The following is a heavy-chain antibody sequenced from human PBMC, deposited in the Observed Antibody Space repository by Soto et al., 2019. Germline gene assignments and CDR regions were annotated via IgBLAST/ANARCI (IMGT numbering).Heavy chain of an antibody. D-gene: IGHD6-19*01. J-gene: IGHJ4*02. V-gene: IGHV3-30-3*01. Sequence: GGSLRLSCAASGFTFSSYAMHWVRQAPGKGLEWVAVISYDGSNKYYADSVKGRFTISRDNSKNTLYLQMNSLRAEDTAVYYCARDTISSGWYVNFDYWGQGTLVTVSS. CDR3: ARDTISSGWYVNFDY. CDR1: GFTFSSYA. CDR2: ISYDGSNK.